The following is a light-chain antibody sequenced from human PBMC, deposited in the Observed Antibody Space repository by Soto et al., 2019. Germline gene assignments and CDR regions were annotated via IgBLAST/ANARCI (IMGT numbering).Light chain of an antibody. CDR3: QQYKSWPYT. CDR1: QSISDK. Sequence: EIVMTQSPVTLSVSPGERVTLSCRASQSISDKSAWYQQKPGQAPRLLMFGASTRATGIPPRFSGSGSGTDFTLTITGLQSEDFAVYYCQQYKSWPYTFGQGTKLEIK. J-gene: IGKJ2*01. CDR2: GAS. V-gene: IGKV3-15*01.